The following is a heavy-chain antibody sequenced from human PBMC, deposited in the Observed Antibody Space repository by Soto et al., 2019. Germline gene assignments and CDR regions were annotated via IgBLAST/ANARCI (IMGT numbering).Heavy chain of an antibody. CDR3: ARHGREDSRGFYSWFDP. Sequence: PSEALSLPCPLSGSYITRDYWRWHRQPPGKGLEWIGYTANTNYNPSLMGRVTISVDTSKNQFSLKLYSVTAADTAVYYCARHGREDSRGFYSWFDPWGQGTLVTVSS. CDR2: TANT. D-gene: IGHD3-22*01. V-gene: IGHV4-59*08. CDR1: GSYITRDY. J-gene: IGHJ5*02.